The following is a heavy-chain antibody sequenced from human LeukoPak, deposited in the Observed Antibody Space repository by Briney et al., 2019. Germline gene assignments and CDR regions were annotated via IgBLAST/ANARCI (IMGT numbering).Heavy chain of an antibody. D-gene: IGHD6-13*01. CDR2: ISSNGGST. V-gene: IGHV3-64*01. CDR3: ARDGSPPYIAAAVGTYMDV. Sequence: PGGSLRLSCAASGFTFSSYAMHWVRQAPGKGLEYVSAISSNGGSTYYANSVKGRFTISRDNSKNTLYLQMGSLRAEDMAVYYCARDGSPPYIAAAVGTYMDVWGKGTTVTVSS. CDR1: GFTFSSYA. J-gene: IGHJ6*03.